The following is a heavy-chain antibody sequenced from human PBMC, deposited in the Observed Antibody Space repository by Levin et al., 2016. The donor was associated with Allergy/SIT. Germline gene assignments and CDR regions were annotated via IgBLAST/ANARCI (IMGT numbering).Heavy chain of an antibody. CDR3: ARHLKLLWFGELTDGMDV. CDR1: GGSIINSTYYY. Sequence: SETLSLTCSVSGGSIINSTYYYWGWIRQPPGKGLEWIGSIYYSGSTYYNPSLKSRATISVDTSKNQFSLKLSSVPAADTAVYYCARHLKLLWFGELTDGMDVWGQGTTVTVSS. D-gene: IGHD3-10*01. V-gene: IGHV4-39*01. J-gene: IGHJ6*02. CDR2: IYYSGST.